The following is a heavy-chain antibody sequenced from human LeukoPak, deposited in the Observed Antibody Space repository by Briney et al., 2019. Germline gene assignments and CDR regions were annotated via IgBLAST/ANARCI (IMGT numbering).Heavy chain of an antibody. Sequence: GGSLRLSCAASRFTFSSYNMNWVRQAPGKGLEWVSSISGSSGYIYYADSMKGRFTISRDNAKNSMDPQMNSLRAEDTAVYYCARDSCSGGSCYPPYYYYYGMDVWGQGTTVTVSS. CDR1: RFTFSSYN. V-gene: IGHV3-21*01. CDR3: ARDSCSGGSCYPPYYYYYGMDV. J-gene: IGHJ6*02. CDR2: ISGSSGYI. D-gene: IGHD2-15*01.